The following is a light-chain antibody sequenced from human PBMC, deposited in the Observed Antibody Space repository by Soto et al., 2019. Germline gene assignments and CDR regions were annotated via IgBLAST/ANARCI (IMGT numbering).Light chain of an antibody. CDR2: GAS. CDR1: QGISNY. CDR3: LQHDAYPFT. Sequence: DIQMTQSPSALSASVGDRVTITCRASQGISNYLAWFQQKPGQGPKRLIYGASSLQSGVPPRFSGSGPETEFTLTITNLQSEDIATYYCLQHDAYPFTFGQGTRLEIK. J-gene: IGKJ5*01. V-gene: IGKV1-17*03.